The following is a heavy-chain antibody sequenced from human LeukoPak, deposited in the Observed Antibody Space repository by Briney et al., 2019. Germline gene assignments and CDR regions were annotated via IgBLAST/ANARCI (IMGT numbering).Heavy chain of an antibody. D-gene: IGHD2-8*01. CDR2: ISSSSSYI. CDR3: ARVGRYCTNGVCYTTWDY. CDR1: GFTFSSYS. Sequence: GGSLRLSCAASGFTFSSYSMNWVRQAPGKGLEWVSSISSSSSYIYYADSVKGRFTISRDNAKNSLYLQMNSLRAEDTAAYYCARVGRYCTNGVCYTTWDYWGQGTLVTVSS. J-gene: IGHJ4*02. V-gene: IGHV3-21*01.